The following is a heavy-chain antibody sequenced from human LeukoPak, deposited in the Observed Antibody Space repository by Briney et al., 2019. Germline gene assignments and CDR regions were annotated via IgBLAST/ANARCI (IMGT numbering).Heavy chain of an antibody. CDR1: GGSITNYY. Sequence: SETLSLTCTVSGGSITNYYWSWIPQPPGMGLEWIGFIYYTGSATYNPSLKSRVTISVDTSKNQCSLKLSSVAAADTAVYYCARGGLYSDYWGQGTLVTVSS. J-gene: IGHJ4*02. D-gene: IGHD2-21*01. CDR2: IYYTGSA. V-gene: IGHV4-59*01. CDR3: ARGGLYSDY.